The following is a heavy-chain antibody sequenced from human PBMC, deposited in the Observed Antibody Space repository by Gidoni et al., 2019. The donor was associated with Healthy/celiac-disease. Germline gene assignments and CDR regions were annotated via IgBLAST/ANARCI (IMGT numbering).Heavy chain of an antibody. Sequence: QVQLQQWGAGLLKPSATLSLTCAVYGGSFSGYYWSWIRQPPGKGLEWIGEINHSGSTNYNPSLKSRVTISVDTSKNQFSLKLSSVTAADTAVYYCARVGIRYFDYWGQGTLVTVSS. J-gene: IGHJ4*02. CDR1: GGSFSGYY. CDR3: ARVGIRYFDY. CDR2: INHSGST. D-gene: IGHD1-26*01. V-gene: IGHV4-34*01.